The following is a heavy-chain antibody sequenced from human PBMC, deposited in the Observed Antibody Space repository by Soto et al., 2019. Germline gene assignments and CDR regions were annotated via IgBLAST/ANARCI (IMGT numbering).Heavy chain of an antibody. CDR1: GFTFSSYA. J-gene: IGHJ5*02. D-gene: IGHD2-2*02. V-gene: IGHV3-23*01. CDR2: ISGSGGST. CDR3: AKLNSIVVVPAAIPTAGWFDP. Sequence: GGSLRLSCAASGFTFSSYAMRWVRQAPGKGLEWVSAISGSGGSTYYADSVKGRFTISRDNSKNTLYLQMNSLRAEDTAVYYCAKLNSIVVVPAAIPTAGWFDPWGQGTLVTVSS.